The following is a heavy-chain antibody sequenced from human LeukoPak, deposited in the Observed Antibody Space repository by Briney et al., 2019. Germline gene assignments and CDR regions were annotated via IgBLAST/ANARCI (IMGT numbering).Heavy chain of an antibody. CDR2: INHSGST. D-gene: IGHD3-3*01. J-gene: IGHJ4*02. CDR1: GGSFSGYY. CDR3: ARRTVTIFGVVITFDY. Sequence: SETLSLTCAVYGGSFSGYYWSWIRQPPGKGLEWIGEINHSGSTNYNPSLKSRVTISVDTSRNQFSLKLSSVTAADTAVYYCARRTVTIFGVVITFDYWGQGTLVTVSS. V-gene: IGHV4-34*01.